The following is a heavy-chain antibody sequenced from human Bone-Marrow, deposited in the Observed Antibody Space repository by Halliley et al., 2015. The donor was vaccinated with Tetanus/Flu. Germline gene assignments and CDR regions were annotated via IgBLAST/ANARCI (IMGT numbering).Heavy chain of an antibody. D-gene: IGHD3-10*01. Sequence: TLSLTCTVSGDSVSSHYWSWIRQPPGKRLEWIGYISNTGSTRYNPSLKSRVTIPVDTSKNQFSLKLNSVYDSDTAIYYCAKNGRNSAGGAEFFPHWGQGTPVTVSS. CDR3: AKNGRNSAGGAEFFPH. J-gene: IGHJ1*01. CDR1: GDSVSSHY. CDR2: ISNTGST. V-gene: IGHV4-59*02.